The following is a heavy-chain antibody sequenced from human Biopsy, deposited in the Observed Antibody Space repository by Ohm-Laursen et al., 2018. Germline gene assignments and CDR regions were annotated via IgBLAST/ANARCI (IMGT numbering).Heavy chain of an antibody. D-gene: IGHD2-21*02. CDR3: ASRPNCSGDCSSGFDY. V-gene: IGHV1-58*02. Sequence: GASVKVSCKASGFTFNRSAMQWVRQARGQRLEWIGWIVVGGGNTNYAQKFQERVTIIRDMSTSTAYMGLSSLRSEDTAVYYCASRPNCSGDCSSGFDYWGQGTLVTVSS. J-gene: IGHJ4*02. CDR2: IVVGGGNT. CDR1: GFTFNRSA.